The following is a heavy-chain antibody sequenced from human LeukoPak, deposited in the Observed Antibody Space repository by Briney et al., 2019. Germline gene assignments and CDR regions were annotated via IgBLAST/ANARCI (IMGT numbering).Heavy chain of an antibody. J-gene: IGHJ4*02. CDR2: ISGSGGST. CDR1: GFTFSSIA. CDR3: AKDRGIVGATVLFDY. D-gene: IGHD1-26*01. Sequence: GRSLRLSCAASGFTFSSIAMSWAREAPGKGLEWVSAISGSGGSTYYADSVKGRFTISRDNSKNTLYLQMNSLRAEDTAVYYCAKDRGIVGATVLFDYWGQGTLVTVSS. V-gene: IGHV3-23*01.